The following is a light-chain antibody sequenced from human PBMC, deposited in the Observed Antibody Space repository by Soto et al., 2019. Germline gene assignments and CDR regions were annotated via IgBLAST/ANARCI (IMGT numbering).Light chain of an antibody. J-gene: IGLJ1*01. Sequence: QSALTQPASVSGSPGQSITISCSGISIDLGAYNYVSWYQQHPGKAPKLMIYDVRNRPSGVSNRFSGSKSGNTASLTISGLQAEDHADYYCSSFTSSDTYVFGPGTKLTVL. CDR2: DVR. V-gene: IGLV2-14*01. CDR3: SSFTSSDTYV. CDR1: SIDLGAYNY.